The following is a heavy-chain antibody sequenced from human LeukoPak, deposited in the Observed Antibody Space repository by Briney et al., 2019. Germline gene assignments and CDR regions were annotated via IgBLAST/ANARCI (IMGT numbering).Heavy chain of an antibody. V-gene: IGHV3-23*01. J-gene: IGHJ4*02. D-gene: IGHD1-26*01. Sequence: PGGSLRLSCAASGFTFSSYAMSWVRQAPGKGLEWVSAISGSGGSTYYADSVKGRFTISRDNSKNTLYLQMNSLRADDTAVYYCAKDFESGSYRGNYFDYWGQGTLVTVSS. CDR3: AKDFESGSYRGNYFDY. CDR2: ISGSGGST. CDR1: GFTFSSYA.